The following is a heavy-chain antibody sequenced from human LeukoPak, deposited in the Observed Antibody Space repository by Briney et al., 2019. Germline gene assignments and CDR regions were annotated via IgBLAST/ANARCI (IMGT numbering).Heavy chain of an antibody. Sequence: GRSPRLSRAAPGFTLYDYAMYWVRQVPGEGLEWGAGISWNGGIIGSADSVKGRFTISRDNAKHSLSLQMNSLRSEDTALYYCAKDHGSGFYYFDYWGQGTLVTVSS. CDR3: AKDHGSGFYYFDY. D-gene: IGHD5-12*01. CDR2: ISWNGGII. J-gene: IGHJ4*02. V-gene: IGHV3-9*01. CDR1: GFTLYDYA.